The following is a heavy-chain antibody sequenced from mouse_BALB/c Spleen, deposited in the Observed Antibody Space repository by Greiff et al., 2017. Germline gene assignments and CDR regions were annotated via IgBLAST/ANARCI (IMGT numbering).Heavy chain of an antibody. CDR3: ARGDGNYVGIISYAMDY. Sequence: QVQLQQSGAELMKPGASVKISCKATGYTFSSYWIEWVKQRPGHGLEWIGEILPGSGSTNYNEKFKGKATFTADTSSNTAYMQLSSLTSEDSAVYYCARGDGNYVGIISYAMDYWGQGTSVTVSS. D-gene: IGHD2-1*01. J-gene: IGHJ4*01. CDR1: GYTFSSYW. V-gene: IGHV1-9*01. CDR2: ILPGSGST.